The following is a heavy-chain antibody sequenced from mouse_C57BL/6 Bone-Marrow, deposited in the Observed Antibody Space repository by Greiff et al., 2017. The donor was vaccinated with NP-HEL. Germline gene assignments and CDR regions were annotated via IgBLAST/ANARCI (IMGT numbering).Heavy chain of an antibody. D-gene: IGHD1-1*01. J-gene: IGHJ1*03. CDR2: INPNNGGT. CDR1: GYTFTDYN. Sequence: DVQLQESGPELVKPGASVKMSCKASGYTFTDYNMHWVKQSHGKSLEWIGYINPNNGGTSYNQKFKGKATLTVNKSSSTAYMELRSLTSEDSAVYYCASYGSSLYWYFDVWGTGTTVTVSS. V-gene: IGHV1-22*01. CDR3: ASYGSSLYWYFDV.